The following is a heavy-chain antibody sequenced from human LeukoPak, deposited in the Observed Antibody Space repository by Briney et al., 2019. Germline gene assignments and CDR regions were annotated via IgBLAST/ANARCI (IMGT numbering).Heavy chain of an antibody. Sequence: GGSLRLSCAASGFTFSSYSMNWVRQAPGKGLEWVSSISSSSSYIYYADSVKGRFTISRDNAKNSLYLQMNSLRAEDTAVYYCAKDGTGLYYFDYWGQGTLVTVSS. CDR1: GFTFSSYS. CDR2: ISSSSSYI. CDR3: AKDGTGLYYFDY. V-gene: IGHV3-21*04. D-gene: IGHD3/OR15-3a*01. J-gene: IGHJ4*02.